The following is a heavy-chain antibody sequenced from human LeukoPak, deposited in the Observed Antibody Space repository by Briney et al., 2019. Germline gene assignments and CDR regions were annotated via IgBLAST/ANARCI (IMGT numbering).Heavy chain of an antibody. V-gene: IGHV4-34*01. Sequence: PSETLSLICAVYGGSFSGYYWSWIRQPPGKGLEWIGESNHSGSTNYNPSLKSRVTISVDTPKNQFSLKLSSVTAADTAVYYCARGPEFDPWGQGTLVTVSS. J-gene: IGHJ5*02. CDR3: ARGPEFDP. CDR2: SNHSGST. CDR1: GGSFSGYY.